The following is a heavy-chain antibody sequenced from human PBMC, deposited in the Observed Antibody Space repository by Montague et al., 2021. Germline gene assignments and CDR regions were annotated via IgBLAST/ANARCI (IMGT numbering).Heavy chain of an antibody. D-gene: IGHD3-22*01. Sequence: SETLSLTCAVSNGSIGNSNCNWGWIRQPQGQGWVWIGTNNYTGTTYLTTSLKSRVTISKDTSKSQFSLTLSSGTAADTSIYYCARMYHYDRSIDPWGQGTLVTVAS. J-gene: IGHJ5*02. CDR2: NNYTGTT. CDR1: NGSIGNSNCN. CDR3: ARMYHYDRSIDP. V-gene: IGHV4-39*01.